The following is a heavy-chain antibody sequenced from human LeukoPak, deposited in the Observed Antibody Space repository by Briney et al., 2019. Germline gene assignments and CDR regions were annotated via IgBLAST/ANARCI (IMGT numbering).Heavy chain of an antibody. Sequence: GGSLRLSCAASGFTFDDYGMSWVRQAPGKGLEWVSVINWNGGSTGYADSVKGRFTISRDNAKNSLYLQMNSLRAEDTALYYCARDKEVGATTAFDIWGQGTMVTVSS. D-gene: IGHD1-26*01. CDR3: ARDKEVGATTAFDI. V-gene: IGHV3-20*04. CDR2: INWNGGST. J-gene: IGHJ3*02. CDR1: GFTFDDYG.